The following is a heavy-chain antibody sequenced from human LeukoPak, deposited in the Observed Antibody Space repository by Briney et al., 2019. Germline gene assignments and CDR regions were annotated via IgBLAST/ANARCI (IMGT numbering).Heavy chain of an antibody. CDR2: ISWNSGSI. CDR3: AKFGSNWNYSPSAFDI. J-gene: IGHJ3*02. CDR1: GFTFDDYA. Sequence: GGSLRLSCAASGFTFDDYAMHWVRQAPGKGLEWVSGISWNSGSIGYADSVKGRFTVSRDNAKNSLYLQMNSLRAEDTALYYCAKFGSNWNYSPSAFDIWGPRDNGHRLF. D-gene: IGHD1-7*01. V-gene: IGHV3-9*01.